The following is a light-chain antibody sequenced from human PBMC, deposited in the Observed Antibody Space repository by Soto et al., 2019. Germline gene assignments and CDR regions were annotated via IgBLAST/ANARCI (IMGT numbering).Light chain of an antibody. CDR1: SSNIGSNT. CDR2: SNN. Sequence: QSVLTQPPSASGTPGQRVTISCSGSSSNIGSNTVNWYQQLPGTAPKLLIYSNNQRPSGVPDRFSGSKSGTSASLAISGLKSEDAADYYCAAWDDSLNVLYVFGTGTKLTVL. CDR3: AAWDDSLNVLYV. J-gene: IGLJ1*01. V-gene: IGLV1-44*01.